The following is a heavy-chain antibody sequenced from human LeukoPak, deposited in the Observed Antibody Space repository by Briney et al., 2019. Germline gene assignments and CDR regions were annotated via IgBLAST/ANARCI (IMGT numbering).Heavy chain of an antibody. D-gene: IGHD3-22*01. V-gene: IGHV4-61*02. CDR3: ARGGYDSSGYYDTYYFDY. Sequence: SQTLSLTCTVSGGSISSGSYYWSWIRQPAGKGLEWIGRIYTSGSTNYNPSLKSRVTISVDTSKNQFSLKLSSVTAADTAVYYCARGGYDSSGYYDTYYFDYWGQGTLVTVSS. J-gene: IGHJ4*02. CDR1: GGSISSGSYY. CDR2: IYTSGST.